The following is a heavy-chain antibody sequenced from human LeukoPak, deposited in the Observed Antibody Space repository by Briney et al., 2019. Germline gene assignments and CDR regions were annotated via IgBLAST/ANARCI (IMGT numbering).Heavy chain of an antibody. CDR2: ISSNGGST. CDR3: ARDARSGSGSYYLWFDY. V-gene: IGHV3-64*01. Sequence: GGSLRLSCAASGFTFSSYAMHWVRQAPGMGLEYVSAISSNGGSTYYANSVKGRFTISRDNSKNTLYLQMGSLRAEDMAVYYCARDARSGSGSYYLWFDYWGQGTLVTVSS. D-gene: IGHD1-26*01. J-gene: IGHJ4*02. CDR1: GFTFSSYA.